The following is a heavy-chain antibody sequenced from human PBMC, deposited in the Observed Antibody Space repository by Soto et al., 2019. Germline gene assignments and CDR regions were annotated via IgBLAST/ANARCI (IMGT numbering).Heavy chain of an antibody. D-gene: IGHD5-18*01. Sequence: GGSLRLSCAASGFTFSSYWMHWVRQAPGKGLVWVSRINSDGSSTSYADSVKGRFTISRDNAKNTRYLQMNSLRAEETAVYYCARDGDTAMVTLDYYYYMDVWGKGTTVTVSS. CDR1: GFTFSSYW. CDR2: INSDGSST. J-gene: IGHJ6*03. V-gene: IGHV3-74*01. CDR3: ARDGDTAMVTLDYYYYMDV.